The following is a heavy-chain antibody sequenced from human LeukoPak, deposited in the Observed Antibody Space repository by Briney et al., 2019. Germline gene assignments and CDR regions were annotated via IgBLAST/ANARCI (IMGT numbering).Heavy chain of an antibody. V-gene: IGHV1-69*04. CDR2: IIPILGIA. Sequence: ASVKVSCKASGGTFSSYAISWVRQAPGQGLEWMGRIIPILGIANYAQKFQGRVTITADKSTSTAYMELSSLRSEDTAVYYCARDPQISGTGTTWFTLASYYGMDVWGQGTTVTVSS. CDR1: GGTFSSYA. J-gene: IGHJ6*02. D-gene: IGHD1-1*01. CDR3: ARDPQISGTGTTWFTLASYYGMDV.